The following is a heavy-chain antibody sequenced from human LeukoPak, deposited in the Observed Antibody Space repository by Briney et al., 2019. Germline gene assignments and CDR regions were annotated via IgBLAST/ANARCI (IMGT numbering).Heavy chain of an antibody. CDR2: IYSVGTT. Sequence: PGGSLRLPCAASGFSVSSNYMSWVRQAPGKGLKWVSTIYSVGTTDYADPVKGRFTISRDKSKNTLFLQMNSLRAEDTAVYYCAKGGNYYDSSGYGPDYWGQGTLVTVSS. CDR3: AKGGNYYDSSGYGPDY. J-gene: IGHJ4*02. CDR1: GFSVSSNY. D-gene: IGHD3-22*01. V-gene: IGHV3-53*01.